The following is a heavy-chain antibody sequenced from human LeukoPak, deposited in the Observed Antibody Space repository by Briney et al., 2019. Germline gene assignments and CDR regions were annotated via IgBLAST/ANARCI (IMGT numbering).Heavy chain of an antibody. V-gene: IGHV3-20*04. CDR3: AELGITMIGGV. CDR1: GFTFDDYG. D-gene: IGHD3-10*02. Sequence: GSLRLSCAASGFTFDDYGMSWVRQAPGKGLEWVSGINWNGGSTGYADSVKARFTISRDNAKNSLYLQMNSLRAEDTAVYYCAELGITMIGGVWGKGTTVTISS. J-gene: IGHJ6*04. CDR2: INWNGGST.